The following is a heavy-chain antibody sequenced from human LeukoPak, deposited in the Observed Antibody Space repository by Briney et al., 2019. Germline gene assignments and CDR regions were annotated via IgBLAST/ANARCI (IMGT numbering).Heavy chain of an antibody. D-gene: IGHD3-22*01. V-gene: IGHV3-64*01. CDR3: ATYYYDSGGFHFHH. Sequence: GGSLTLSCAASGFTFRSYGMHWVRQSPGKGLEYVSAISSNGGRTYYANSEKGRFTIYSDDSRNTLYLQMGSLRAEDMAVYYCATYYYDSGGFHFHHWGQGTLVTVSS. J-gene: IGHJ1*01. CDR1: GFTFRSYG. CDR2: ISSNGGRT.